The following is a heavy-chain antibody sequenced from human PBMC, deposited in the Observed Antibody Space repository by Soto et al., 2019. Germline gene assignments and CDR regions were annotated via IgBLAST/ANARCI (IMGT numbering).Heavy chain of an antibody. V-gene: IGHV3-72*01. D-gene: IGHD3-9*01. J-gene: IGHJ4*02. Sequence: GGSLRLSCAASGFTFSDHYRDWVRQASGKGLEWVGRIRNKAHSYTAEYAASVKGRFTISRDDSKSSLYLQMNSLKTEDTALYYCVRAGTGYQLDYWGQGT. CDR3: VRAGTGYQLDY. CDR1: GFTFSDHY. CDR2: IRNKAHSYTA.